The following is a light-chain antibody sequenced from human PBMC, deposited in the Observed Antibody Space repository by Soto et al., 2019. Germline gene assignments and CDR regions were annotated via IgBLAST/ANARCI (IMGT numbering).Light chain of an antibody. V-gene: IGKV1-33*01. J-gene: IGKJ3*01. CDR1: QDIRTS. Sequence: DIQMTQSPSSLSASVGARVSITCQASQDIRTSLSWFQQKPGRAPKLLIYGASNLETGVPSRFRGSGSWRDFTFTISSLQPEDIATYYCQQYYNRPPFTFGPGTKVEIK. CDR3: QQYYNRPPFT. CDR2: GAS.